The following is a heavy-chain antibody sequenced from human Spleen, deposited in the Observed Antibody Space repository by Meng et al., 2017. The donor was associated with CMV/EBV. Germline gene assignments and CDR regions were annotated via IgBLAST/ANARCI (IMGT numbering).Heavy chain of an antibody. J-gene: IGHJ4*02. CDR1: GFTFSSYE. CDR3: VRAGSGFYYYFDY. Sequence: GGSLRLSCAASGFTFSSYEFNWVRQAPGKGLEWVSYISSSGSAIYYADSVKGRFTISRDNAKNSLHLQMNSLRSDDTAIYYCVRAGSGFYYYFDYWGQGTLVTVSS. V-gene: IGHV3-48*03. CDR2: ISSSGSAI. D-gene: IGHD3-22*01.